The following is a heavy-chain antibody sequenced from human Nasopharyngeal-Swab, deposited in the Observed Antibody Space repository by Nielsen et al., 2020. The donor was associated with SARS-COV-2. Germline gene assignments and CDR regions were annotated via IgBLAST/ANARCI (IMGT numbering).Heavy chain of an antibody. CDR1: GFIFSSYS. CDR2: ISSSSSYI. Sequence: GESLKISCVASGFIFSSYSMNWVRQAPGKGLEWVSSISSSSSYIYYADSVKGRFTISRDNAKNSLYLQMNSLRAEDTAVYYCARDIVVVVAGLDYYYGMDVWGQGTTVTVSS. V-gene: IGHV3-21*01. J-gene: IGHJ6*02. CDR3: ARDIVVVVAGLDYYYGMDV. D-gene: IGHD2-15*01.